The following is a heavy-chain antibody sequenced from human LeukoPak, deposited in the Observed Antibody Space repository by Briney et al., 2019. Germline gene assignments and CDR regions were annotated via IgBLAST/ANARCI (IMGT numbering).Heavy chain of an antibody. CDR2: IKSKTDGGTT. CDR3: TTVYCSGGSCPDY. Sequence: GGSLRLSCAASGFTFSNAWMSWVRQAPGKGLEWVGRIKSKTDGGTTDYAAPVKGRFTISRDDSKNTLYLQMNSLKTEDTAVYYCTTVYCSGGSCPDYWGQGTLVTVSS. V-gene: IGHV3-15*01. J-gene: IGHJ4*02. CDR1: GFTFSNAW. D-gene: IGHD2-15*01.